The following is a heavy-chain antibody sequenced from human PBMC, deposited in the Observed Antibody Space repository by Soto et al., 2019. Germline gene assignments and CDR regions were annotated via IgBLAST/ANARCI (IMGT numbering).Heavy chain of an antibody. CDR1: GFTFSSYA. Sequence: QVQLVESGGGVVQPGRSLRLSCAASGFTFSSYAMHWVRQAPGKGLEWVAVISYDGGNKYYADSVKGRFTISRDNSKNTLYLQMNSLRAEDTAVYYCARELEQAFDIWGQGTLVTVSS. CDR2: ISYDGGNK. J-gene: IGHJ3*02. D-gene: IGHD6-13*01. V-gene: IGHV3-30-3*01. CDR3: ARELEQAFDI.